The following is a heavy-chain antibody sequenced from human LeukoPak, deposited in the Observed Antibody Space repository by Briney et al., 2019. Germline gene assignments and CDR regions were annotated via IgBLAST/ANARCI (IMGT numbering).Heavy chain of an antibody. CDR3: AKGIYSSGWSYFDY. CDR2: LSGSGITT. Sequence: GGSLRLSCAASGFTFSNYAMSWVRQVPGRGLEWVSTLSGSGITTYYADSVKGRFTISRDNSKNTLYLQMNSLRAEDTAVYYCAKGIYSSGWSYFDYWGHGTLVTVSS. CDR1: GFTFSNYA. D-gene: IGHD6-19*01. J-gene: IGHJ4*01. V-gene: IGHV3-23*01.